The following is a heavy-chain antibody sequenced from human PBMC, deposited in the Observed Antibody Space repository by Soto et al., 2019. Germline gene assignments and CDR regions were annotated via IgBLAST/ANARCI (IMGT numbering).Heavy chain of an antibody. CDR3: ARHPLGYCSGGSCYSVRSFWFDP. J-gene: IGHJ5*02. D-gene: IGHD2-15*01. CDR2: ISAYNGNT. Sequence: ASVKVSCKASGYTFTSHGISWVRQAPGQGLEWMGWISAYNGNTNYAQKLQGRVTMTTDTSTSTAYMELRSLRSDDTAVYYCARHPLGYCSGGSCYSVRSFWFDPWGQGTLVTSPQ. CDR1: GYTFTSHG. V-gene: IGHV1-18*04.